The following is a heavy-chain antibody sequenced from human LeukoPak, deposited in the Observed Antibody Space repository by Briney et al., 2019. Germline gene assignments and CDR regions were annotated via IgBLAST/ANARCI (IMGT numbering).Heavy chain of an antibody. Sequence: SETLSLTCTVSGGSISSGSYYWSWIRQPAGKGLEWIVRVYTSGSTNYNPSLKSRVTISVDTSKNQFSLKLSSVTAADTAVYYCAREKTYYDFWSGYYNPLDYWGQGTLVTVSS. CDR1: GGSISSGSYY. CDR3: AREKTYYDFWSGYYNPLDY. V-gene: IGHV4-61*02. D-gene: IGHD3-3*01. CDR2: VYTSGST. J-gene: IGHJ4*02.